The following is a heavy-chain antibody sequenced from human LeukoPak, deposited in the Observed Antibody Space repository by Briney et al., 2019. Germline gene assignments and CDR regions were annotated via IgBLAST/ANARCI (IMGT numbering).Heavy chain of an antibody. CDR1: GFPFSSYA. CDR2: IFPSGGEI. J-gene: IGHJ5*02. D-gene: IGHD5-18*01. CDR3: VTYRQVMLPFEA. Sequence: GESLRLSCAASGFPFSSYAMSWGRQAPGKGLEWVSGIFPSGGEIHYADSVRGRFTISRDNSKSTLSLQMNSLIAEDTAIYYCVTYRQVMLPFEAWGQGTLVTVSS. V-gene: IGHV3-23*01.